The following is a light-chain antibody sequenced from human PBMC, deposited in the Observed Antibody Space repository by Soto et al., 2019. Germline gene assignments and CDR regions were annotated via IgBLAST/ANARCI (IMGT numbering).Light chain of an antibody. J-gene: IGKJ1*01. CDR3: LHDYNYPRT. CDR1: QGINNE. CDR2: AAS. V-gene: IGKV1-6*01. Sequence: AIQMTQSPSSLSASVGDRVTMTCRASQGINNELAWYQQKPGKAPKLLIYAASNLHSGVPSRFSGSGSGTDFALTISSLQPEDFATYFCLHDYNYPRTFCQGTKVE.